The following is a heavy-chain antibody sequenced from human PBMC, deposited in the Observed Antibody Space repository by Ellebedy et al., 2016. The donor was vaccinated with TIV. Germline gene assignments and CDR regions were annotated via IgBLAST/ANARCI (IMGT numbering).Heavy chain of an antibody. V-gene: IGHV4-59*02. J-gene: IGHJ3*02. CDR2: LYYRGST. CDR1: GGSVRTDY. CDR3: AKSGYYYGIYAFDI. Sequence: MPSETLSLTCNVSGGSVRTDYWSWIRQPPGKGPEWIGYLYYRGSTAYNPSLKSRVTISLDTSKNQFSLRLSSVTAADTALYFCAKSGYYYGIYAFDIWGLGTMVTVSA. D-gene: IGHD3-22*01.